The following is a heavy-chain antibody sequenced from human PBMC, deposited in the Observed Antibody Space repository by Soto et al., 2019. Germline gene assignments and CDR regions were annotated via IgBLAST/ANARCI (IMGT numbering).Heavy chain of an antibody. CDR1: VFTFSSYE. CDR2: ISSSGSTI. CDR3: ARDGGIQLWLSGGMDV. J-gene: IGHJ6*02. D-gene: IGHD5-18*01. Sequence: PGGALRLSCAASVFTFSSYEMNWVRQAPGKGLEWVSYISSSGSTIYYADSVKGRFTISRDNAKNSLYLQMNSLRAEDTAVYYCARDGGIQLWLSGGMDVWGQGTTVTVSS. V-gene: IGHV3-48*03.